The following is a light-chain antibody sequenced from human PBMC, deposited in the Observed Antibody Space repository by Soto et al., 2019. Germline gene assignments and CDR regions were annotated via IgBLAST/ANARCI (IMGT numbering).Light chain of an antibody. CDR1: SSNIGAGYD. CDR3: QSYASSLNGPWLYV. CDR2: VNT. Sequence: QSVLTQPPSVSGAPGQRVTISCTGSSSNIGAGYDVHWYQQLPGTAPKLLIYVNTNRPSGVPDRFSGSKSGTSASLAITGLQAEDEADYYCQSYASSLNGPWLYVFGTGTKLTVL. J-gene: IGLJ1*01. V-gene: IGLV1-40*01.